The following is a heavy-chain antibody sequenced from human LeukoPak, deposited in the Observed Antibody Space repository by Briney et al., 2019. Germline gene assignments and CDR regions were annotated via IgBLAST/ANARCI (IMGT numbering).Heavy chain of an antibody. J-gene: IGHJ4*02. CDR3: ASGDYYGSGSYYPFDY. V-gene: IGHV4-59*01. Sequence: KTSETLSLTCTVSGGSISSYYWSWIRQPPGKGLEWIGYIYYSGSTNYNPSLKSRVTISVDTSKNQFSLKLSSVTAADTAVYYCASGDYYGSGSYYPFDYWGQGTLVTVSS. CDR1: GGSISSYY. CDR2: IYYSGST. D-gene: IGHD3-10*01.